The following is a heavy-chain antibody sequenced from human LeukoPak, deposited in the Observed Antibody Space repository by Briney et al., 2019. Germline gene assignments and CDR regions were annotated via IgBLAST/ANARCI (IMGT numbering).Heavy chain of an antibody. D-gene: IGHD1-26*01. CDR3: ARGEAGSCSDAFDI. CDR2: INPNSGGT. V-gene: IGHV1-2*04. Sequence: ASVKVSCKASGYTFTGYYMHWVRQAPGQGLEWMGWINPNSGGTNYAQKFQGWVTMTRDTSISTAHMELSRLRSDDRAVYYCARGEAGSCSDAFDIWGQGTMVTVSP. CDR1: GYTFTGYY. J-gene: IGHJ3*02.